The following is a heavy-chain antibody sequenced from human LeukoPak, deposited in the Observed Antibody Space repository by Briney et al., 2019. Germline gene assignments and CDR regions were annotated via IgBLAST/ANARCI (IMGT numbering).Heavy chain of an antibody. CDR2: MYYSGNT. J-gene: IGHJ4*02. CDR1: GGSISSYY. CDR3: ASESNTAMVTTFDY. D-gene: IGHD5-18*01. V-gene: IGHV4-59*12. Sequence: SETLSLTCTVSGGSISSYYWSWIRQPPGKGLEWIGSMYYSGNTDYNPSLKSRVTISVDTSKNHFSLKLNSVTAADTAVYYCASESNTAMVTTFDYWGQGTLVTVSS.